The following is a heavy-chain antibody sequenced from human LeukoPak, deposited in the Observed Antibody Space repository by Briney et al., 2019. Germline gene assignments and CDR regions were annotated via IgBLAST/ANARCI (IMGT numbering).Heavy chain of an antibody. D-gene: IGHD5-18*01. J-gene: IGHJ4*02. V-gene: IGHV3-21*01. CDR2: ISSSSSYI. Sequence: GGSLRLSCAASGFTFSSYSVNWVRQAPGKGLEWVSSISSSSSYIYYADSVKGRFTISRDNAKNSLYLQMNSLRAEDTAVYYCARSATEDTAMVVDYWGQGTLVTVSS. CDR3: ARSATEDTAMVVDY. CDR1: GFTFSSYS.